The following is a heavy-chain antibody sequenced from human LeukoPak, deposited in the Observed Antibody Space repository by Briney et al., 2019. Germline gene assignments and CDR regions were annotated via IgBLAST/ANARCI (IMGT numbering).Heavy chain of an antibody. CDR3: ARESADCVRGSFSDY. J-gene: IGHJ4*02. D-gene: IGHD2-21*01. CDR2: INDNGHS. Sequence: SETLSLTCTVSGGSIKNYYWSWIRQPPGKGLEWIAYINDNGHSGYNPSLESRVTISVDTSKNHFSLRLRSVTAADTAVYFCARESADCVRGSFSDYWGQGIVVTVSS. CDR1: GGSIKNYY. V-gene: IGHV4-59*12.